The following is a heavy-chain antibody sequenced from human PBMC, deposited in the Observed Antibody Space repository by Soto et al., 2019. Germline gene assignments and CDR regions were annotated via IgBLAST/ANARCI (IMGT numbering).Heavy chain of an antibody. CDR1: GGSISGGGYY. D-gene: IGHD3-3*01. CDR2: IYYSGST. Sequence: PSETLSLTCTVSGGSISGGGYYWSWIRQHPGKGLEWIGYIYYSGSTYYNPSLRSRLTISVDTSKNQFSLKLSSVTAADTAVYYCARGGRTIFGRYFDYWGQGTLVTVSS. CDR3: ARGGRTIFGRYFDY. J-gene: IGHJ4*02. V-gene: IGHV4-30-4*08.